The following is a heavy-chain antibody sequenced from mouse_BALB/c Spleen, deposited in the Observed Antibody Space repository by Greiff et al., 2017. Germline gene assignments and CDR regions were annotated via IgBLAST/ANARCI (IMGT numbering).Heavy chain of an antibody. CDR2: INPSTGYT. V-gene: IGHV1-7*01. CDR3: ARDYGGSYFDY. D-gene: IGHD1-1*01. CDR1: GYTFTSYW. Sequence: VQLQQSGAELAKPGASVKMSCTASGYTFTSYWMHWVKQRPGQGLEWIGYINPSTGYTEYNQKFKDKATLTADKSSSTAYMQLGSLTSEDSAVYYCARDYGGSYFDYGGQGTTLTVSS. J-gene: IGHJ2*01.